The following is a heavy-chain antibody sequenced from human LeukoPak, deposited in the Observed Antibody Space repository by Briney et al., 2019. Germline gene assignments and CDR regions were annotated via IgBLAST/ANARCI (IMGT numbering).Heavy chain of an antibody. CDR2: SSGSGGST. V-gene: IGHV3-23*01. Sequence: GGSLRLSCAASGFTFSSYAMSWVRQAPGKGLEWVSASSGSGGSTYYADSVKGRFTISRDNSKNTLYLQMNSLRAQDTAVYYWPASLVVPYSYYYMAVWGKGTTVTVSS. CDR3: PASLVVPYSYYYMAV. J-gene: IGHJ6*03. CDR1: GFTFSSYA. D-gene: IGHD3-22*01.